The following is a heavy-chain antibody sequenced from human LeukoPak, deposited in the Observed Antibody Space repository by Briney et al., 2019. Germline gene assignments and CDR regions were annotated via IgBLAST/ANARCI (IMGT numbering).Heavy chain of an antibody. Sequence: SGTLSLTCDVSGGSITQTNYWTWVRPPPGKGLEWIGVDNIQGSTNYNPSHLRRVAISVYKSANHVSLQLTSVTAAATAVYYCAREGGSYRPLDYSGQGTLVTVSS. J-gene: IGHJ4*02. V-gene: IGHV4-4*02. CDR3: AREGGSYRPLDY. D-gene: IGHD3-16*02. CDR1: GGSITQTNY. CDR2: DNIQGST.